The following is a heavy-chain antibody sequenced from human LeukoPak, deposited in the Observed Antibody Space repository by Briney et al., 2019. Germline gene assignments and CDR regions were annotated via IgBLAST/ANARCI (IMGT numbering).Heavy chain of an antibody. J-gene: IGHJ6*04. V-gene: IGHV4-38-2*01. Sequence: SETLSLTCAVSGHSISSGYYWGWIRQPPGKGLEWIGSIYHSGSTYYNPSLKSRVTISVDTSKNQFSLNLSSVTAADTAVYYCTREIRYCSSTSCYGGYGMDVWGKGTTVTVSS. D-gene: IGHD2-2*01. CDR3: TREIRYCSSTSCYGGYGMDV. CDR2: IYHSGST. CDR1: GHSISSGYY.